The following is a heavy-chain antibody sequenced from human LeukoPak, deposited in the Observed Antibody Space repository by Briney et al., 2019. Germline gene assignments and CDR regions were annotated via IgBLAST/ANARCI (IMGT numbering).Heavy chain of an antibody. Sequence: GRSLRLSCAASGVTLSSYAMHWVRQAPGKGLEWVAVISYDGSNKYYADSAKGRFTISRDNSKNTLYLQMNSLRAEDTAVYYCARGGDYLDYWGQGTLVTVSS. CDR3: ARGGDYLDY. CDR1: GVTLSSYA. V-gene: IGHV3-30-3*01. CDR2: ISYDGSNK. J-gene: IGHJ4*02. D-gene: IGHD4-17*01.